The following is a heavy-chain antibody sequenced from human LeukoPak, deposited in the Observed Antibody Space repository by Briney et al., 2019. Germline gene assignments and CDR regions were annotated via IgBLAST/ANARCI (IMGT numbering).Heavy chain of an antibody. CDR1: GYTFTSYG. V-gene: IGHV1-18*01. Sequence: ASVKLSCKASGYTFTSYGISWLRQAPGQPLERMGWIRAYNGNTNYEQKLQGRVTMTTDTSTSIAYMELRSLRSDDTAVYYCARGKITMIVDGSFDYWGQGTLVTVSS. CDR2: IRAYNGNT. J-gene: IGHJ4*02. D-gene: IGHD3-22*01. CDR3: ARGKITMIVDGSFDY.